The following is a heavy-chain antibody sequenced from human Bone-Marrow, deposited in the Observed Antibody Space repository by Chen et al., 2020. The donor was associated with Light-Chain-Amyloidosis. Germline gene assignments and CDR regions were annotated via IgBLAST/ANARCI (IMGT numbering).Heavy chain of an antibody. CDR3: AGVEGGYYFDY. Sequence: EVQLVESGGGLVQPGGSLRLSCAASGFTFSSYWMSWVRQAPGKGLEWVANIKQDGSEKYYVDSGKGRFTISRDNAKNSLYLQMNSLRAEDTAVYYGAGVEGGYYFDYGAQGPLVTVSS. J-gene: IGHJ4*02. CDR2: IKQDGSEK. D-gene: IGHD3-16*01. V-gene: IGHV3-7*01. CDR1: GFTFSSYW.